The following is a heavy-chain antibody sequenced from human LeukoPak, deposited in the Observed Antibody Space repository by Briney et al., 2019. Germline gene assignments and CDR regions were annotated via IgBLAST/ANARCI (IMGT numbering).Heavy chain of an antibody. D-gene: IGHD1-1*01. V-gene: IGHV1-69*05. CDR2: IIPMFGTA. CDR3: ARGPELERFDY. CDR1: GGTFSSYA. J-gene: IGHJ4*02. Sequence: SVKVSCKASGGTFSSYAISWVRQAPGQGLEWVGGIIPMFGTANYAQKFQGRVTITTDESTSTAYMELSSLRSEDTAVYYCARGPELERFDYWGQGTLVTVSS.